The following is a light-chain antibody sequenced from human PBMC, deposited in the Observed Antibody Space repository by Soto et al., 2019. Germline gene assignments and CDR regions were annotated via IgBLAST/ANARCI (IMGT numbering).Light chain of an antibody. CDR1: SSDVGSHNP. CDR2: EGS. J-gene: IGLJ1*01. CDR3: CTYAGCSLYV. V-gene: IGLV2-23*01. Sequence: QSALTQPASVSGSPGQSITISCTGTSSDVGSHNPVSWYQQHPGKAPKLMIYEGSKRPSGVSNRFSGTKSGNTASLTISGLQAEDEADYYCCTYAGCSLYVFGTGTKLTVL.